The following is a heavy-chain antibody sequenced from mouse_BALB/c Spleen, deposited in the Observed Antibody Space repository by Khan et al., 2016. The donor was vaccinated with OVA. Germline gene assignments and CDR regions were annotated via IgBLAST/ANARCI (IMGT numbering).Heavy chain of an antibody. V-gene: IGHV1S136*01. CDR2: IYPYNDDT. J-gene: IGHJ2*01. D-gene: IGHD2-14*01. CDR1: GYTFTSYV. Sequence: VQLQQSGPEVVKPGASVKMSCKASGYTFTSYVIHWMKQKPGQGLEWIGYIYPYNDDTKYNEKFKGKATLTSDKSSSTAYMELRSLTSEDSAVYYSAKNYRYDVYFDYWGQGTTLAVSS. CDR3: AKNYRYDVYFDY.